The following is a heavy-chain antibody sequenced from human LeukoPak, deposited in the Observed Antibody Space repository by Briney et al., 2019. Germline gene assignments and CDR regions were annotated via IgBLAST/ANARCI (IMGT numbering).Heavy chain of an antibody. J-gene: IGHJ5*02. D-gene: IGHD2-21*02. CDR1: GGPISSYY. Sequence: SETLFLTCSVSGGPISSYYWSSIRQPPGKGLERIGYIYYSGSTNYNASLKSRVTMSVDTAKKQFSLKLSYVTAADTAVYYSARDASSGGGDCYSWFDPWGQGTLVTVSS. CDR2: IYYSGST. V-gene: IGHV4-59*01. CDR3: ARDASSGGGDCYSWFDP.